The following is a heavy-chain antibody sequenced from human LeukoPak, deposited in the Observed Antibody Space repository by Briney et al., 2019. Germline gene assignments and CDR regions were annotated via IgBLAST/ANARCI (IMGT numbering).Heavy chain of an antibody. CDR1: GYTLTELS. J-gene: IGHJ1*01. V-gene: IGHV1-24*01. Sequence: ASVKVSCKVSGYTLTELSMHWVRQAPGNGLEWMGGFDPEDGETIYAQKFQGRVTMTEDTSTDTAYMELSSLRSEDTAVYYCATLYFYCSSTSCYRNFQHWGQGTLVTVSS. CDR3: ATLYFYCSSTSCYRNFQH. D-gene: IGHD2-2*02. CDR2: FDPEDGET.